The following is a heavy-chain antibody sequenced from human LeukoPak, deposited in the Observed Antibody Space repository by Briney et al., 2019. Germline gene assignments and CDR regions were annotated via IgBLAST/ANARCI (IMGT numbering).Heavy chain of an antibody. Sequence: GESLKISCKGSDYRFTSYWIGWVRQMPGKGLEWMGNIYPGDSDTRYSPSFQGQVTISADKSISTAYLQWSSLKASDTAMYYCARSDPDIVANYFDYWGQGTLVTVSS. J-gene: IGHJ4*02. CDR3: ARSDPDIVANYFDY. D-gene: IGHD5-12*01. CDR1: DYRFTSYW. CDR2: IYPGDSDT. V-gene: IGHV5-51*01.